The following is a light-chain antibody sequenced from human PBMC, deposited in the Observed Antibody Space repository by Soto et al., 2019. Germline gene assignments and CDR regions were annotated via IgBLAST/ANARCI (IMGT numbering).Light chain of an antibody. J-gene: IGKJ1*01. Sequence: ETVMIQTERTSAVSGEGVDLGGRRASQSVSSNLAWYQQRPGQAPRLLIYGASTRAPGIPARFCVSGPGTEFNLTLRTLHSGDSALHYCEQYSNGPRKFGQGTKVDI. V-gene: IGKV3-15*01. CDR1: QSVSSN. CDR3: EQYSNGPRK. CDR2: GAS.